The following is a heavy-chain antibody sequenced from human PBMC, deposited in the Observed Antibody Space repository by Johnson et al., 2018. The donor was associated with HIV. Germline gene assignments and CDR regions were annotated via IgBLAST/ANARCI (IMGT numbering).Heavy chain of an antibody. Sequence: VQLVESGGGLIQPGGSLRLSCAASGFTVSSNYMSWVRQAPGKGLEWVSVIYSGGSTYYADSVKGRFTISRDDSKNTLYLQINSLKTDDTAVYYCTTVRGAFDIWGQGTMVTVSS. CDR1: GFTVSSNY. CDR3: TTVRGAFDI. J-gene: IGHJ3*02. CDR2: IYSGGST. D-gene: IGHD3-16*01. V-gene: IGHV3-53*01.